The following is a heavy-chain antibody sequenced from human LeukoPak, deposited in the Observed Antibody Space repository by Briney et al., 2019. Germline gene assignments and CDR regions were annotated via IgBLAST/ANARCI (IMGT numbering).Heavy chain of an antibody. CDR3: ARLGQNWFDP. D-gene: IGHD3-16*01. CDR1: GYSISSGYY. V-gene: IGHV4-38-2*02. Sequence: PSETLSLTCTVSGYSISSGYYWGWIRQPPGKGLEWIGSIYHSGSANYNPSLKSRVTISVDTSKNQFSLKLSSVTAADTAVYYCARLGQNWFDPWGQGTLVTVSS. CDR2: IYHSGSA. J-gene: IGHJ5*02.